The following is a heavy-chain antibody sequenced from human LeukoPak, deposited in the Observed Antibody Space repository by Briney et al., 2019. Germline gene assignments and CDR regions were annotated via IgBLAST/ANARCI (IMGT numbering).Heavy chain of an antibody. J-gene: IGHJ4*02. Sequence: LSLTCTVSGGSISSYYWSWIRQAPGKGLEWVSYISSSGSTIYYADSVKGRFTISRDNAKNSLYLQMNSLRAEDTAVYYCARARRWPTDYWGQGTLVTVSS. CDR1: GGSISSYY. CDR2: ISSSGSTI. CDR3: ARARRWPTDY. V-gene: IGHV3-11*01. D-gene: IGHD1-14*01.